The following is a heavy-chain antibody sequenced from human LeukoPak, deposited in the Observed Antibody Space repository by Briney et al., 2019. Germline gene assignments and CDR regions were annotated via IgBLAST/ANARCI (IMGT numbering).Heavy chain of an antibody. CDR2: INTDGSRT. Sequence: GGSLRLSCAASGFTLSTYWMDWVRQAPGKGLVWVSRINTDGSRTSYADSVKGRFAISRDNAKSTLYMQMNSLRGEDTAVYYCVRKAVYGSSAFDIWGQGTMVTVSS. V-gene: IGHV3-74*01. CDR1: GFTLSTYW. D-gene: IGHD4-23*01. CDR3: VRKAVYGSSAFDI. J-gene: IGHJ3*02.